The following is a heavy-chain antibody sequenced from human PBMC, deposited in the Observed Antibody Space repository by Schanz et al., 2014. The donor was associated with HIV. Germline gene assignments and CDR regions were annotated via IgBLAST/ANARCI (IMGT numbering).Heavy chain of an antibody. CDR2: ISGSGGSP. J-gene: IGHJ4*02. Sequence: EVQLVESGGGLVKPGGSLRLSCAASGFTFNNYAMTWVRQAPGKGLEWVSTISGSGGSPYYADSVKGRFTISRDNSKNTLYLQMNSLRAEDTAVYFCARWRSGAPSNWGQGTLVTVSS. D-gene: IGHD3-10*01. CDR3: ARWRSGAPSN. CDR1: GFTFNNYA. V-gene: IGHV3-23*04.